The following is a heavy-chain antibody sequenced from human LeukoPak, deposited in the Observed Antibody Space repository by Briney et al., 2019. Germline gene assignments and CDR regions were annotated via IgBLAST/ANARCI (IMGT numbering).Heavy chain of an antibody. J-gene: IGHJ4*02. CDR3: AREFNVIVNFDY. Sequence: GGSLRLSCSTSGVTFSQCSMRWVRQAPGKGLEWVASIYFSGNFITYADSVKGRFTISRDNANNSVYLQMSSLTVDDTAVYYCAREFNVIVNFDYWGQGTLVTVS. CDR2: IYFSGNFI. V-gene: IGHV3-21*01. CDR1: GVTFSQCS. D-gene: IGHD3-16*02.